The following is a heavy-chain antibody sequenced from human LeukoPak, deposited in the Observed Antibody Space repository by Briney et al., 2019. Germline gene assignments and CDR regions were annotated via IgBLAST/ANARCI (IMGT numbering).Heavy chain of an antibody. CDR3: ARDGRGSSWFDP. D-gene: IGHD6-13*01. J-gene: IGHJ5*02. Sequence: SETLSLTCTVSGGSISSSSYYWGWIRQPPGKGLEWIGSIDYSGSTNYNPSLKSRVTISVDTSKNQFSLKLSSVTAADTAVYYCARDGRGSSWFDPWGQGTLVTVSS. CDR1: GGSISSSSYY. V-gene: IGHV4-39*07. CDR2: IDYSGST.